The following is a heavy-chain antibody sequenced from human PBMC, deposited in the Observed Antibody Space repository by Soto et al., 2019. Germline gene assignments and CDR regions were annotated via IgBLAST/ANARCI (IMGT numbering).Heavy chain of an antibody. CDR3: STGDDILTGYYVYYFDY. CDR2: ISDRSIST. Sequence: LGGSLRLSCAASGFIFRNYAMAWVRQAPGKRLEWVSSISDRSISTYYADSVNGRFTISRDNSKDTLYLQMNSLRAEDTAVYYCSTGDDILTGYYVYYFDYWGQGTLVTVSS. V-gene: IGHV3-23*01. J-gene: IGHJ4*02. CDR1: GFIFRNYA. D-gene: IGHD3-9*01.